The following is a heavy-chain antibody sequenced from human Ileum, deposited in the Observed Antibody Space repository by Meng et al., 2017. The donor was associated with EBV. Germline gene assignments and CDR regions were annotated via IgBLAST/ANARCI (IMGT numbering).Heavy chain of an antibody. D-gene: IGHD2-21*02. CDR1: GFSFRSYS. Sequence: VVLVESGGGVAQPGLSLSLSWDASGFSFRSYSMNWVRQAPGKGLEWVGVISSDGSNKYYGDSVKGRFTISRDNSKNTVYLQMNSPRADDTAIYYCAAKHGGELLFYFDYWGQGTLVTVSS. CDR3: AAKHGGELLFYFDY. J-gene: IGHJ4*02. V-gene: IGHV3-30*19. CDR2: ISSDGSNK.